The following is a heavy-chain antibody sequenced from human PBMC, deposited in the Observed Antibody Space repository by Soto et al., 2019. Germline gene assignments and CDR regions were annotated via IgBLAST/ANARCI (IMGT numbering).Heavy chain of an antibody. CDR3: ARMRCYFDSRYFDL. J-gene: IGHJ2*01. V-gene: IGHV3-23*01. D-gene: IGHD3-22*01. CDR2: MSGGGVST. Sequence: EVQLLESGGGWVQPGGSLRLSCAASGFTFNNYAMTWVRQAPGKGLEWVSSMSGGGVSTYYADSVKGRFAISRDNSKNTLYLQMNNLRAEDTALYYCARMRCYFDSRYFDLWGRGTLVTVSS. CDR1: GFTFNNYA.